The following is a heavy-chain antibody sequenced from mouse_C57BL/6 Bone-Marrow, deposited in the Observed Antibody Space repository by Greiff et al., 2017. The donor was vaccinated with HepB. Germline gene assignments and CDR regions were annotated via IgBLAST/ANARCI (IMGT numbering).Heavy chain of an antibody. CDR3: TPITTCYRYFDV. Sequence: VQLQQSGAELVRPGASVKLSCTASGFNIKDDYMHWVKQRPEQGLEWIGWIDPENGDTEYASKFQGKATITADTSSNTAYLQLSSLTSEDTAVYYCTPITTCYRYFDVWGTGTTVTVSS. J-gene: IGHJ1*03. CDR2: IDPENGDT. V-gene: IGHV14-4*01. CDR1: GFNIKDDY. D-gene: IGHD1-1*01.